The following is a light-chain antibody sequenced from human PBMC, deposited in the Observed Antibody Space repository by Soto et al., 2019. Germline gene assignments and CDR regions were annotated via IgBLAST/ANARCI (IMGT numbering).Light chain of an antibody. J-gene: IGKJ5*01. CDR2: GAS. V-gene: IGKV3-20*01. CDR1: QIVSSSY. CDR3: QQYGSSYT. Sequence: SPGTLSLSPGERATLSCRASQIVSSSYLAWYQQKPGQAPRLLIYGASSRATGIPDRFSGSGSGTDFTLTISRLEPEDFAVYYCQQYGSSYTFGQGTRLEIK.